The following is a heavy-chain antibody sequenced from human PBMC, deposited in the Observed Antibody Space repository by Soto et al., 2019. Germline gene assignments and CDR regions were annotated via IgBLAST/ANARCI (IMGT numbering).Heavy chain of an antibody. J-gene: IGHJ4*02. Sequence: PGESLKIFSKGSGYRFTKHLNWLGCQMPGKGLEWMGIIYPGDSDTRYSPSFQGQVTISADKSISTAYLQWSSLKASDTAMYYCAMARYSSSWYHDYWGQGTLVTVSS. CDR3: AMARYSSSWYHDY. CDR1: GYRFTKHL. V-gene: IGHV5-51*01. D-gene: IGHD6-13*01. CDR2: IYPGDSDT.